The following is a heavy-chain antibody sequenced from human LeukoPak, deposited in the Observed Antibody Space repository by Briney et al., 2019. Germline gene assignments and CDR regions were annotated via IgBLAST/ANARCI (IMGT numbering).Heavy chain of an antibody. Sequence: ASVRVSCKASGYTFTSYGISWVRQAPGQGLEWMGWISSYNGNTNYAQKFQGRVTITTDESTGTAYMELSSLRSEDTAVYYCASRRDHFDYWGQGTLVTVSS. V-gene: IGHV1-18*01. J-gene: IGHJ4*02. CDR3: ASRRDHFDY. CDR1: GYTFTSYG. CDR2: ISSYNGNT.